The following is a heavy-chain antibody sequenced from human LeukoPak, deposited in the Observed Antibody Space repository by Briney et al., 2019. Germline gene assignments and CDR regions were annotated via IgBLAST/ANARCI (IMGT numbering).Heavy chain of an antibody. V-gene: IGHV3-30-3*01. CDR1: GFTFSSYA. CDR3: ARVPYDSSGYYFDY. J-gene: IGHJ4*02. D-gene: IGHD3-22*01. CDR2: ISYDGSNK. Sequence: GGSLRLSCAASGFTFSSYAMHWVRQAPGKGLEWVAVISYDGSNKYYADSVKGRFTISRDNSKNTLYLQMNSLRAEDTAVYYCARVPYDSSGYYFDYWGRGTLVTVSS.